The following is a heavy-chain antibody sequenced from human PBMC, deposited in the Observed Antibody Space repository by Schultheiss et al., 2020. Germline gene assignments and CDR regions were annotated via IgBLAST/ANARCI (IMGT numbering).Heavy chain of an antibody. J-gene: IGHJ4*02. Sequence: GSLRLSCAASGFTFSSYAMSWVRQAPGKGLEWVSAISGSGGSTYYADSVKGRFTISRDNSKNTLYLQMNSLRAEDTAVYYCAKDLGSYCSGGSCQDYFDYWGQGTLVTVSS. D-gene: IGHD2-15*01. CDR3: AKDLGSYCSGGSCQDYFDY. CDR2: ISGSGGST. CDR1: GFTFSSYA. V-gene: IGHV3-23*01.